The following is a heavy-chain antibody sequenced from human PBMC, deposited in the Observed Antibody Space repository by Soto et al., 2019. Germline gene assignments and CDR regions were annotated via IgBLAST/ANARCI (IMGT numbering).Heavy chain of an antibody. Sequence: HVLLVQSGGELKKPGTSVKVSCNTSGYTFNTYFITWVRQAPGQGLEWMGWISPHNGNTNYAEKFQGRVTMTADTITKTAYMDLSNLRFDHTAVYYCARDTSNSFDYWGQGTPVTVSS. V-gene: IGHV1-18*01. CDR2: ISPHNGNT. D-gene: IGHD2-2*01. CDR3: ARDTSNSFDY. J-gene: IGHJ4*02. CDR1: GYTFNTYF.